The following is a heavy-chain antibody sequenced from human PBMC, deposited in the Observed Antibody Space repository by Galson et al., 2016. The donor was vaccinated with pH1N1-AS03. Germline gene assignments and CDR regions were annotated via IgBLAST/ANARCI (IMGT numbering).Heavy chain of an antibody. Sequence: SLRLFCAASGISLSSSWMHWVRQAPGRGLVWVSGINGVGSSIKYADAVKGRFTISRDNAKNMLYLQMNSLRADDAAVYYCARGYDDSGPDDHRLFDSWGQGTQVTVSS. CDR3: ARGYDDSGPDDHRLFDS. D-gene: IGHD3-22*01. CDR2: INGVGSSI. J-gene: IGHJ5*01. CDR1: GISLSSSW. V-gene: IGHV3-74*01.